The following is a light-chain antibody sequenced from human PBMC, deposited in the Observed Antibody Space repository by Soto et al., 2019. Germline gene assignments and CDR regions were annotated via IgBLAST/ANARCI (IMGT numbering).Light chain of an antibody. CDR3: KQYNNWPQT. Sequence: EVVMTQSPATLSVSPGERATLSCRASQSVVTNLVWYQQKPGQSPRLLIHGASTRATGIPARFSGSGSGTEFTLTFSSLQSEDFAVYYCKQYNNWPQTFGQGTKVDI. V-gene: IGKV3-15*01. CDR1: QSVVTN. J-gene: IGKJ1*01. CDR2: GAS.